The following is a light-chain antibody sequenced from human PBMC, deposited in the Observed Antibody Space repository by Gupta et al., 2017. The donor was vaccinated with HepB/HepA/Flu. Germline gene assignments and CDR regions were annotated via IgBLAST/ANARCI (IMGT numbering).Light chain of an antibody. CDR2: GKN. V-gene: IGLV3-19*01. J-gene: IGLJ2*01. CDR3: NSRDSSSTHPVV. Sequence: SSELTQDPVVSVALGQTVTSTCQGDSLRSYYATWYQQKPGQAPVVVVYGKNNRPSGIPDRFSGSNSGNTDSLTITGAQAEDEADYYGNSRDSSSTHPVVFGGGTKL. CDR1: SLRSYY.